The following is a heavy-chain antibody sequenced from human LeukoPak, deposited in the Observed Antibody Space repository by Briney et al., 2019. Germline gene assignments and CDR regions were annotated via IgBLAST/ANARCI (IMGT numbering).Heavy chain of an antibody. J-gene: IGHJ4*02. CDR3: ARDRPYYYDSSGYLHI. CDR1: RYTFTGYY. V-gene: IGHV1-8*02. CDR2: MNPNSGNT. Sequence: ASVKVSCKASRYTFTGYYMHCVPQAPGQGLEWMGWMNPNSGNTGYAQKFQGRVTMTRNTSISTAYMELSSLRSEDTAVYYCARDRPYYYDSSGYLHIWGQGTLVTVSS. D-gene: IGHD3-22*01.